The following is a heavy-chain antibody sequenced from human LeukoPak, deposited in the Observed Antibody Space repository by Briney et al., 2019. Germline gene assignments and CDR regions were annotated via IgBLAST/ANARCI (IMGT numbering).Heavy chain of an antibody. CDR3: ARPYYYDSRIDP. CDR1: GGSISRGDYY. D-gene: IGHD3-22*01. J-gene: IGHJ5*02. Sequence: PSQTLSLTCTVSGGSISRGDYYWSWIRQPPGKGLEWIGYIYYSGSTYYNPSLKSRVTISVDTSKNQLSLKLTSVTAADTAVYYCARPYYYDSRIDPWGQGTLVTVSS. CDR2: IYYSGST. V-gene: IGHV4-30-4*01.